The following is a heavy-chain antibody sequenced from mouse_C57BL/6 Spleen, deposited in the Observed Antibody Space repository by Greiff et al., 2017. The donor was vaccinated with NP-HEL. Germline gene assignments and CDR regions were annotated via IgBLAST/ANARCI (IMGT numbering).Heavy chain of an antibody. CDR3: TSPRYSRY. Sequence: QVQLKESDAELVKPGASVKISCKVSGYTFTVHTLNWMKQRPEQGLDWIGYIYPRDSSNKYNEKFKGKATLTADKSSSTAYMQLNSLTSEGSAVYFCTSPRYSRYWGQGTTLTVSS. D-gene: IGHD2-12*01. CDR2: IYPRDSSN. J-gene: IGHJ2*01. V-gene: IGHV1-78*01. CDR1: GYTFTVHT.